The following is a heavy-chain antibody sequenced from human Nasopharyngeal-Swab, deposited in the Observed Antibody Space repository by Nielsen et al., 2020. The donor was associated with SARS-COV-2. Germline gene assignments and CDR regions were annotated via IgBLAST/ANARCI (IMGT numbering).Heavy chain of an antibody. V-gene: IGHV3-21*01. CDR1: GFTSSSYS. CDR3: ASSGTGALFDY. CDR2: ISSSSSYI. Sequence: GESLKISCAASGFTSSSYSMNWVRQAPGKGLEWVSSISSSSSYIYYADSVKGRFTISRDNAKNSLYLQMNSLRAEDTAVYYCASSGTGALFDYWGQGTLVTVSS. D-gene: IGHD1-1*01. J-gene: IGHJ4*02.